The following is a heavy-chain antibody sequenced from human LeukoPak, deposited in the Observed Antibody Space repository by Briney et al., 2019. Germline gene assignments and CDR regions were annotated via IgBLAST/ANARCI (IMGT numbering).Heavy chain of an antibody. CDR2: INPSGNST. CDR3: ARDRNPIAVAGTQAFDI. D-gene: IGHD6-19*01. J-gene: IGHJ3*02. V-gene: IGHV1-46*01. CDR1: GYTFTNYF. Sequence: GASVKVSCKASGYTFTNYFMHWVRQAPGQGLEWMGIINPSGNSTIYAQKFQDRVTMTSDTSTSTVYMDLRSLTFEDTAVYYCARDRNPIAVAGTQAFDIWGQGTMVTVSS.